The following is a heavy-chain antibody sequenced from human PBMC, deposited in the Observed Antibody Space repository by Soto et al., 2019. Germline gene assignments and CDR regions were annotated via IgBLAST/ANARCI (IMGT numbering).Heavy chain of an antibody. CDR2: ISYDGSNK. CDR1: GFTFSSYA. D-gene: IGHD1-26*01. J-gene: IGHJ4*02. Sequence: QVQLVESGGGVVQPGRSLRLSCAASGFTFSSYAMHWVRQAPGKGLEWVAVISYDGSNKYYADSVKGRFTISRDNSKNTLYLQMTSLRAEDTAVYYCARDKRCELHPLLDCWGQGTLVTVSP. V-gene: IGHV3-30-3*01. CDR3: ARDKRCELHPLLDC.